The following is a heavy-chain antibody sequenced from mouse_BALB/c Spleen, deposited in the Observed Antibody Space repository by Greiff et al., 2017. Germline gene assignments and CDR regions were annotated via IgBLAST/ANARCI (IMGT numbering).Heavy chain of an antibody. V-gene: IGHV1-7*01. CDR2: INPSTGYT. Sequence: QVQLQQSGAELAKPGASVKMSCKASGYTFTSYWMHWVKQRPGQGLEWIGYINPSTGYTEYNQKFKDKATLTADKSSSTAYMQLSSLTSEDSAVYYCARYDYDGAMDYWGQGTSVTVSS. CDR3: ARYDYDGAMDY. D-gene: IGHD2-4*01. CDR1: GYTFTSYW. J-gene: IGHJ4*01.